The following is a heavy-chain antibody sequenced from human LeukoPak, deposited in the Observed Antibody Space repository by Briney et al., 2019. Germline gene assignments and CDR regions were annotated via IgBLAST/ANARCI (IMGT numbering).Heavy chain of an antibody. Sequence: GASLKISCKVSGYSFTSYWIGWVRQMPGKGLEWMGIIYPGDSNTRYSPSFQGQVTISADKSISTAYLQWSSLKASDTAMYYCARPMWGGSQHFDYWGQGTLVTVSS. CDR3: ARPMWGGSQHFDY. CDR2: IYPGDSNT. J-gene: IGHJ4*02. D-gene: IGHD3-10*01. CDR1: GYSFTSYW. V-gene: IGHV5-51*01.